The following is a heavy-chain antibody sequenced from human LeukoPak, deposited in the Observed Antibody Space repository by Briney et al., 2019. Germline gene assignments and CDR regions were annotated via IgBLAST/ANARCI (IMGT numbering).Heavy chain of an antibody. CDR2: TRKKAKGYTT. CDR3: ARAQSDSSGYYYVGDY. J-gene: IGHJ4*02. Sequence: GGSLRLSCAASGFTLSDYYMAWVRQAPGQGLEWVARTRKKAKGYTTEYAASVKGRFTISRDDSKNSVDLQMNSLITEDTAVYYCARAQSDSSGYYYVGDYWGQGTLVTVSS. D-gene: IGHD3-22*01. V-gene: IGHV3-72*01. CDR1: GFTLSDYY.